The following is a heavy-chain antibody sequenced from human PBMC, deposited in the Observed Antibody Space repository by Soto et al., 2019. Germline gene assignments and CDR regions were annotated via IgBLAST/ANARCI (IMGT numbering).Heavy chain of an antibody. CDR2: INPNSGGT. CDR3: ARDLRYYDSSGYFRGVYYYGMDV. D-gene: IGHD3-22*01. J-gene: IGHJ6*02. Sequence: GASVKVSCKASGYTFTGYYMHLVRQAPGQGLEWMGWINPNSGGTNYAQKFQGRVTMTRDTSISTAYMELSRLRSDDTAVYYCARDLRYYDSSGYFRGVYYYGMDVWGQGTTVTVSS. V-gene: IGHV1-2*02. CDR1: GYTFTGYY.